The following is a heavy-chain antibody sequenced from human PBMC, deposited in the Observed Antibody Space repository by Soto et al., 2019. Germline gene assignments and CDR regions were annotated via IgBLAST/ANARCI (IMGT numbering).Heavy chain of an antibody. CDR1: GSTFSNAW. D-gene: IGHD6-6*01. V-gene: IGHV3-15*01. CDR2: SKSKTDGGTT. Sequence: PGGSLRLSCAASGSTFSNAWLSWVRQAPGMGLEWVGRSKSKTDGGTTDYTTPVKGRFTISRDDSKNMLYLQMNSLRTEDTAVYYCTTGSTSTKNYWGQGTLVTVSS. J-gene: IGHJ4*02. CDR3: TTGSTSTKNY.